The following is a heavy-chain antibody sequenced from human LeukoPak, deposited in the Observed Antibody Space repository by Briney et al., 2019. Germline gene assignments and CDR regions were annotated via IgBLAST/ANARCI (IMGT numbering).Heavy chain of an antibody. CDR1: GGSISSYY. Sequence: PSDTLSLTCTVSGGSISSYYWSWIRQPTGKALEYIGYIYYSGSTNYNPSLKSRVTISVDTSTNQFSLKLSSVTAADTAVYYCARLAPCGYNYGCRSHFDYWGQGTLVTVSS. D-gene: IGHD5-18*01. J-gene: IGHJ4*02. CDR2: IYYSGST. V-gene: IGHV4-59*08. CDR3: ARLAPCGYNYGCRSHFDY.